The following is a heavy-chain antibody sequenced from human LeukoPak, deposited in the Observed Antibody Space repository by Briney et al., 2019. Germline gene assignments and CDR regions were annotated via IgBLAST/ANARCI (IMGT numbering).Heavy chain of an antibody. CDR2: IYYSWST. D-gene: IGHD5-24*01. CDR1: SASISSSRYY. Sequence: SETLSLTCTVSSASISSSRYYWGWIRQSPGKGLEWLGSIYYSWSTYYNPSLKSRVTVSVDTSKNQVSLNLTSVTAADTAVYYCARAVEMSTIHPGFDFWGQGALVTVSS. J-gene: IGHJ4*02. V-gene: IGHV4-39*01. CDR3: ARAVEMSTIHPGFDF.